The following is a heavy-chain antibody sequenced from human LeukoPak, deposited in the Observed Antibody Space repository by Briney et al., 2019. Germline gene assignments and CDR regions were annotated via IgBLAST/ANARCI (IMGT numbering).Heavy chain of an antibody. D-gene: IGHD2-2*02. CDR2: ISAYNGNT. Sequence: EASVKLSCKASGYTFTSYGISWVRQAPGQGLEWMGWISAYNGNTNYAQKLQGRVTMTTDTSTSTAYMELRSLRSDDTAVYYCARVRIVVVPAAIPLPSDYWGQGTLVTVSS. J-gene: IGHJ4*02. CDR3: ARVRIVVVPAAIPLPSDY. V-gene: IGHV1-18*01. CDR1: GYTFTSYG.